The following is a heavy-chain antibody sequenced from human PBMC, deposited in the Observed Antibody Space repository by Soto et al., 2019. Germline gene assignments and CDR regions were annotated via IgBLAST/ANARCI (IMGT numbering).Heavy chain of an antibody. CDR1: GGSFKSGSYS. CDR2: VYHTGRT. J-gene: IGHJ4*02. D-gene: IGHD3-3*01. CDR3: ARDFAYVDS. V-gene: IGHV4-61*01. Sequence: QVQLQESGPGLVKPSETLSLTCTVSGGSFKSGSYSWSWIRQPPGKGLECIGYVYHTGRTSYNPSLKSRVSISMDTSKNQFSLNLDSVTAADPAVYFSARDFAYVDSWGQATLFNVSA.